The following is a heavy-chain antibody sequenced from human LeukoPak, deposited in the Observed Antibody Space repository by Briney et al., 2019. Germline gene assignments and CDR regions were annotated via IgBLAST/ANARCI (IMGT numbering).Heavy chain of an antibody. CDR2: INSGGDAA. J-gene: IGHJ4*02. Sequence: PGGSLRLSCAASGFSFNKYAMSWVRQAPGKGLEWVSAINSGGDAAMYADSVKGRFTISRDNSENTLSLQMDSLRAEDTALYYCAKSDCGTIGCKLLNYWGQGTLVTVSS. CDR1: GFSFNKYA. V-gene: IGHV3-23*01. D-gene: IGHD2-21*01. CDR3: AKSDCGTIGCKLLNY.